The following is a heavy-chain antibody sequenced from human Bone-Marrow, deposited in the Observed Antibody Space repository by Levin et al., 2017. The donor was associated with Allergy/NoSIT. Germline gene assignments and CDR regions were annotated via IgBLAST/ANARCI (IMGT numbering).Heavy chain of an antibody. CDR2: IYWDDDK. CDR3: ARMAKPGLFSSSWFFAH. Sequence: SGPTLVKPTQTVTLTCSLSGFSLISGLAVAWIRQPPGKALECLGLIYWDDDKRYSPSLSRRLTITKDPIKNQVLLTMTNMEPADTGTSYCARMAKPGLFSSSWFFAHWGPGLVVPVSS. J-gene: IGHJ4*02. V-gene: IGHV2-5*02. D-gene: IGHD6-13*01. CDR1: GFSLISGLA.